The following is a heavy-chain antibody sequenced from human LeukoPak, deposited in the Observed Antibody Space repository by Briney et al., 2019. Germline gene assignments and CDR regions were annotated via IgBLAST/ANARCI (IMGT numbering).Heavy chain of an antibody. V-gene: IGHV3-74*01. J-gene: IGHJ4*02. CDR3: VRDDIDPDTLVRGVLGD. D-gene: IGHD3-10*01. CDR2: INSDGSSP. CDR1: GFTFSDYW. Sequence: GGSLRLSCAPSGFTFSDYWMHWVRQAPGKGLVWVSRINSDGSSPIYADSVKGRFTVSRDNAKNTLYLQMNSLRVEDTDLYYCVRDDIDPDTLVRGVLGDWGQGSLVTVSS.